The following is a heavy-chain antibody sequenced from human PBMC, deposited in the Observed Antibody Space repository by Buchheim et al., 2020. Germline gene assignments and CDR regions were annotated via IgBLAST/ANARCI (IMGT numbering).Heavy chain of an antibody. J-gene: IGHJ2*01. Sequence: QVRLQESGPGLVKPSGILSLTCFVSGDSISSIYWWTWVRQAPGKGLEWIGEIYPSGTTNYNPSLKGRVTISMDQANNRFSLNLKSMTAADTAVYYCATRGEDDIPWGRG. V-gene: IGHV4-4*02. D-gene: IGHD2-15*01. CDR3: ATRGEDDIP. CDR2: IYPSGTT. CDR1: GDSISSIYW.